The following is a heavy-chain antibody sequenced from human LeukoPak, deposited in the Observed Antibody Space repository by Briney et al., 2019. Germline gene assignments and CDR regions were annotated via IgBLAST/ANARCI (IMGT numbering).Heavy chain of an antibody. J-gene: IGHJ3*02. D-gene: IGHD3-16*01. Sequence: GGSLRLSCTASGFTFGDYAMSWVRQAPGRGLEWVANIDQSGGRNNYVDSVKGRLTISRDNAKNSLFLEMRRLRGDGTGVYFCARDVEGGTFDIWGQGTTVTVSS. CDR2: IDQSGGRN. CDR3: ARDVEGGTFDI. CDR1: GFTFGDYA. V-gene: IGHV3-7*05.